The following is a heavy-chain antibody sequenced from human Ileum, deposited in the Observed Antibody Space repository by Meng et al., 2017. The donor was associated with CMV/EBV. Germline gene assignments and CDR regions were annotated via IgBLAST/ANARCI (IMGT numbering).Heavy chain of an antibody. D-gene: IGHD3-10*01. V-gene: IGHV4-4*07. J-gene: IGHJ5*02. Sequence: QLPVAASSLPHPLETLSLTYIVSGGSLTSDYWTWIRPPAGKGLEWIGRIHPTGTTDDNPSLRSRVSMSLDKSKNQFSLKLTSVTAADTAVYYCARAAARGVPVDLWGQGTLVTVSS. CDR1: GGSLTSDY. CDR2: IHPTGTT. CDR3: ARAAARGVPVDL.